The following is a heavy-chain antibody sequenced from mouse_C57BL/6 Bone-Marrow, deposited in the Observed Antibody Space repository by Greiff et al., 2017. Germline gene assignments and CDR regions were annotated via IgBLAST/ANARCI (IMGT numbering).Heavy chain of an antibody. CDR1: GFTFSSYA. CDR3: ARRGYYMDY. J-gene: IGHJ2*01. CDR2: ISDGGSYT. V-gene: IGHV5-4*01. Sequence: EVQRVESGGGLVKPGGSLKLSCAASGFTFSSYAMSWVRQTPEKRLEWVATISDGGSYTYYPDNVKGRFTISRDTAKNNLYLQMSHLKSEDTAMYYGARRGYYMDYWGQGTTLTVSS.